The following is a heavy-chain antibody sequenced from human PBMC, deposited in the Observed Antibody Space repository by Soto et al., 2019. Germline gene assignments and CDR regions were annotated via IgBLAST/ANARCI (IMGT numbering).Heavy chain of an antibody. V-gene: IGHV3-7*01. J-gene: IGHJ4*02. D-gene: IGHD4-17*01. CDR2: IKQDGREK. Sequence: EVQLVESGGGLVQPGGSLRLSCAASGFTFSSYWMSWVRQAPGKGLEWVANIKQDGREKYYVDSVKGRFTISRDNAKNSLYLQMNSLRAEDTAVYYCARADPMTTVIVDYWGQGTLVTVSS. CDR3: ARADPMTTVIVDY. CDR1: GFTFSSYW.